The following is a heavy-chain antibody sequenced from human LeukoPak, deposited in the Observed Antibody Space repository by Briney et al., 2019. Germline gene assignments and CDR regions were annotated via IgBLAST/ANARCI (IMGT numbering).Heavy chain of an antibody. CDR1: GGSISNYY. V-gene: IGHV4-59*08. J-gene: IGHJ4*01. CDR3: ARNYGDYIALFFY. Sequence: SETLSLTCTVSGGSISNYYWSCIRQVPGKGLEWIGYIHYSGSTKYNPSLMGRVTVSQDTSKNQFSLKLTSMTAADTAFYYCARNYGDYIALFFYWGHGILVTVSS. CDR2: IHYSGST. D-gene: IGHD4-17*01.